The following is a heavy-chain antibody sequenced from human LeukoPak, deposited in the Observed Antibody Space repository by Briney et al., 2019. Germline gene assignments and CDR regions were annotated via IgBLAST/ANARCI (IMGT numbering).Heavy chain of an antibody. CDR1: GGSISSSSYY. J-gene: IGHJ4*02. Sequence: SETLSLTCTVSGGSISSSSYYWGWIRQPPGKGLEWIGSIYYSGSTYYNPSLKSRVTISVDKSKNQFSLKLSSVTAADTAVYYCARRLIAVAGTTPFDYWGQGTLVTVSS. CDR3: ARRLIAVAGTTPFDY. D-gene: IGHD6-19*01. CDR2: IYYSGST. V-gene: IGHV4-39*07.